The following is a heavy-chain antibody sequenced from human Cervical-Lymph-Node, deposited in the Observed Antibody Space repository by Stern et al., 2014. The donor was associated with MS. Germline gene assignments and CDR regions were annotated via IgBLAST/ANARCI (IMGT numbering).Heavy chain of an antibody. CDR1: GGSISSGSYY. Sequence: QVQLQESGPGLVKPSQTLSLTCTVSGGSISSGSYYWSWIRQPAGKGLEWIGRIYTSGSTNYNPSLKSRVTISVTPSKNQFPLKLSSVTAADTAVYYCARDCRLRYFDNYGMDVWGQGTTVTVSS. V-gene: IGHV4-61*02. J-gene: IGHJ6*02. CDR2: IYTSGST. CDR3: ARDCRLRYFDNYGMDV. D-gene: IGHD3-9*01.